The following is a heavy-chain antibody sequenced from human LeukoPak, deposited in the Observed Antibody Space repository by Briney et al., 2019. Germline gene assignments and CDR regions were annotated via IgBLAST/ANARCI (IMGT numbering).Heavy chain of an antibody. J-gene: IGHJ5*02. D-gene: IGHD6-13*01. Sequence: SETLSLTCAVYGGSFSGYYWSWIRQPPGKGLEWIGEINHSGSTNYNPSLKSRVTIPVDTSKNQFSLKLSSVTAADTAVYYCARGHYSSSWYNWFDPWGQGTLVTVSS. CDR2: INHSGST. V-gene: IGHV4-34*01. CDR3: ARGHYSSSWYNWFDP. CDR1: GGSFSGYY.